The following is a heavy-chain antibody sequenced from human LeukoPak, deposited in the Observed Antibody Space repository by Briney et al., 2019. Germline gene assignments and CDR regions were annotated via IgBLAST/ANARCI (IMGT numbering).Heavy chain of an antibody. D-gene: IGHD6-19*01. J-gene: IGHJ4*02. Sequence: SETLSLTCTVSGDSISSYYWSWIRQPPGKGLEWIGYIYCCGSTNYNYNPSLKSRVTISVDTSKNQFSLKLSSVTAADTAVYYCAREFSGWYWGFDYWGQGILVTVSS. V-gene: IGHV4-59*12. CDR3: AREFSGWYWGFDY. CDR1: GDSISSYY. CDR2: IYCCGSTNY.